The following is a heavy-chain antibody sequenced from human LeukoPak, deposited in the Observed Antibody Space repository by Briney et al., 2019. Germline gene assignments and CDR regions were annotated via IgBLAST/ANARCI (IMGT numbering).Heavy chain of an antibody. CDR3: ARDSAGNDY. J-gene: IGHJ4*02. CDR1: GFTFSTYW. Sequence: GGSLRLSCAASGFTFSTYWLSWVRQAPGKGLEWVANIKEDGSEKYYVDSVKGRFTISRDNAKNSLYLQMNSLRAEDTAMYYCARDSAGNDYWGQGTLVTVSS. V-gene: IGHV3-7*01. CDR2: IKEDGSEK. D-gene: IGHD6-13*01.